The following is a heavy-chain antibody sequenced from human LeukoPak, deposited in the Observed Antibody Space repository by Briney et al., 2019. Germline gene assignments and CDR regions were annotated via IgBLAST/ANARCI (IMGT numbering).Heavy chain of an antibody. CDR2: IYTSGST. D-gene: IGHD1-26*01. CDR1: GGSISSYY. Sequence: SETLSLTCTVSGGSISSYYWSWIRQPPGKGLEWIGYIYTSGSTNYNPSLKSRVTISVDTSKNQFSLKLSSVTAADTAVYCCARPSSGGDAFDIWGQGTMVTVSS. J-gene: IGHJ3*02. V-gene: IGHV4-4*09. CDR3: ARPSSGGDAFDI.